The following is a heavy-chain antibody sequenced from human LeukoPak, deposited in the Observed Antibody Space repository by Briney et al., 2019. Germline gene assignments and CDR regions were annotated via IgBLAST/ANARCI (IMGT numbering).Heavy chain of an antibody. CDR3: ASPSGYGMDV. Sequence: SETLSLTCAVYGGSFSGYYWSWIRQPPGKGLEWIGEINHSGSTNYNPSLKSRITISVDTSKNQFSLKLSSVTAADTAVYYCASPSGYGMDVWGQGTTVTVSS. V-gene: IGHV4-34*01. CDR2: INHSGST. CDR1: GGSFSGYY. D-gene: IGHD6-6*01. J-gene: IGHJ6*02.